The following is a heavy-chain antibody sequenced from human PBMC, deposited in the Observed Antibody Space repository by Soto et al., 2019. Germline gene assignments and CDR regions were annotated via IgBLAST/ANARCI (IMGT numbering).Heavy chain of an antibody. D-gene: IGHD6-19*01. J-gene: IGHJ3*01. CDR3: AREQWLADPFDF. CDR2: ISGSGNTI. Sequence: TGGSLRLSCAVSGFTFSSFEMNWVRQAPGKGLEWLSYISGSGNTIYYADSVKGRVTISRDNAKNSLSLQMNSLRAEDSAVYFCAREQWLADPFDFWGQGTVVTVSS. V-gene: IGHV3-48*03. CDR1: GFTFSSFE.